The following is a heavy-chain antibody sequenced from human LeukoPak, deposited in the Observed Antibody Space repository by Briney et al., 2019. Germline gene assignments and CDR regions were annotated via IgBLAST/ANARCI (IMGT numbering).Heavy chain of an antibody. CDR3: ARDGDSSGYYVNFDY. V-gene: IGHV3-74*01. Sequence: GGSLRLSCAASGFPFSSYWMHWVRQVPGEGLVWVSRINGDGSSTSYADSVKGRFTISRDNAKNTLYLQMNGLRAEATAVYYCARDGDSSGYYVNFDYWGQGTLVTVSS. CDR2: INGDGSST. J-gene: IGHJ4*02. D-gene: IGHD3-22*01. CDR1: GFPFSSYW.